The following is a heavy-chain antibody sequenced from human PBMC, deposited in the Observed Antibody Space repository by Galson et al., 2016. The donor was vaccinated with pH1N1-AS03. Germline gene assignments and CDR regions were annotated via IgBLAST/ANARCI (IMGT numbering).Heavy chain of an antibody. D-gene: IGHD3-3*01. CDR1: GFSFSTTW. V-gene: IGHV3-7*01. Sequence: SLRLSCAASGFSFSTTWVTWVRQAPGKGRAFVANITADGSVRHYAGSVKGRFIITSDNAQNSLYLQMNSLGVEDTALSYCGRDPFFSSFDIWGQGTVVTVSS. J-gene: IGHJ3*02. CDR3: GRDPFFSSFDI. CDR2: ITADGSVR.